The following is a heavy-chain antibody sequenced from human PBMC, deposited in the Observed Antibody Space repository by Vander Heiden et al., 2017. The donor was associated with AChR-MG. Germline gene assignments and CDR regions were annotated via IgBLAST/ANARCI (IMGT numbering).Heavy chain of an antibody. D-gene: IGHD6-13*01. J-gene: IGHJ5*02. V-gene: IGHV4-38-2*01. CDR1: GYSISSGYY. CDR3: AISSSSWYYGWFDP. Sequence: QVQLQESGPGLVKPSETLSLTCAVSGYSISSGYYWGWIRQPPGKGLEWIGSIYHSGRKYYNPSLKSRVTISVDTSKNQFSLKLRSVTAADTAVYYSAISSSSWYYGWFDPWGQGTQVTVSS. CDR2: IYHSGRK.